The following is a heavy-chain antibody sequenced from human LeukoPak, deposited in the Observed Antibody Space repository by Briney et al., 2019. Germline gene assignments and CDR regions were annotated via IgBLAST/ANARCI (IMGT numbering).Heavy chain of an antibody. CDR2: INHSGST. CDR3: VRETVTTGFDY. D-gene: IGHD4-11*01. J-gene: IGHJ4*02. V-gene: IGHV4-34*01. CDR1: GGSFSGYY. Sequence: PSETLSLTCAVYGGSFSGYYWSWIRQPPGKGLEWIGEINHSGSTNYNPSLKSRVTISVDTSKNQFSLKLSSVTAADTAVYYCVRETVTTGFDYWGQGTLVTVSS.